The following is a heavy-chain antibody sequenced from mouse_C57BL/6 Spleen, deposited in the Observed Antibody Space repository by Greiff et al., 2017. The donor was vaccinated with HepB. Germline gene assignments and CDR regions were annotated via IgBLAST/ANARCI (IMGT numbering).Heavy chain of an antibody. D-gene: IGHD2-1*01. CDR2: IDPETGGT. CDR1: GYTFTDYE. Sequence: QVQLQQSGAELVRPGASVTLSCKASGYTFTDYEMHWVKQTPVHGLEWIGAIDPETGGTAYNQKFKGKAILTADKSSSTAYMKLRSLTSEDSAVYYCTAIYSPIDYWGQGTSVTVSS. V-gene: IGHV1-15*01. CDR3: TAIYSPIDY. J-gene: IGHJ4*01.